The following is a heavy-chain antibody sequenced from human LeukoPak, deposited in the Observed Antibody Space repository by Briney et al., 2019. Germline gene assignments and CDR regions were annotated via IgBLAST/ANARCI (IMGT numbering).Heavy chain of an antibody. CDR2: IYYSGST. D-gene: IGHD6-13*01. V-gene: IGHV4-59*01. CDR3: ARGYSSSWYYFDY. CDR1: GGSISSYY. Sequence: PSETLSLTCTVSGGSISSYYWSWIRQPPGKGLEWIGYIYYSGSTNYNPSLKSRVTISVDTSKNQFSLKLSSVTAADTAVYYCARGYSSSWYYFDYWGQGTLVTVSS. J-gene: IGHJ4*02.